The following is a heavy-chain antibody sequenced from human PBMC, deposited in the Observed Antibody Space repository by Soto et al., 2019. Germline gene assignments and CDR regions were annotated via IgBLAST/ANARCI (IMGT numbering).Heavy chain of an antibody. CDR1: GYTLTELS. CDR2: FDPEDGET. Sequence: ASVKVSCKVSGYTLTELSMHWVRQAPGKGLEWMGGFDPEDGETIYARKFQGRVTMTEDTSTDTAYMELSSLRSEDTAVYYCATLRYFDWSPNWFDPWGQGTLVTVSS. V-gene: IGHV1-24*01. CDR3: ATLRYFDWSPNWFDP. D-gene: IGHD3-9*01. J-gene: IGHJ5*02.